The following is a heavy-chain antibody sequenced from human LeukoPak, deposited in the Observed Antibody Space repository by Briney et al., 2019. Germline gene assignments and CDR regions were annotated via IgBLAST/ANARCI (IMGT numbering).Heavy chain of an antibody. V-gene: IGHV4-4*07. CDR1: GGSISSYY. CDR2: IYSTGST. CDR3: ARQIASAGTAGFDF. D-gene: IGHD6-13*01. J-gene: IGHJ4*02. Sequence: SETLSLTCTVSGGSISSYYWSWLRQPAGKGLEWLGRIYSTGSTNYNPSLKSRVTMSVDTSKNQFSLRLRPVTAADTAVYYCARQIASAGTAGFDFWGQGALVTVSS.